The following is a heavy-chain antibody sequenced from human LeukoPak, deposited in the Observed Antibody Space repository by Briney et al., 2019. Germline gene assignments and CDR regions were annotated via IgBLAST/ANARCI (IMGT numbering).Heavy chain of an antibody. J-gene: IGHJ3*02. CDR1: GGSISSYY. V-gene: IGHV4-4*07. D-gene: IGHD4/OR15-4a*01. CDR3: ARGYGAATREAFDI. Sequence: SETLSLTCIVSGGSISSYYWSWIRQPAGKGLEWIGRIYSSGSTDYSPSLKSRVTMSVDTSKTQFSLQLFSVTAADTALYYCARGYGAATREAFDIWGQGTLVTVSS. CDR2: IYSSGST.